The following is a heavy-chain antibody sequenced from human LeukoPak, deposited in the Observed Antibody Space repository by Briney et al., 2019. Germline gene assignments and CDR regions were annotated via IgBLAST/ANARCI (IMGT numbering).Heavy chain of an antibody. J-gene: IGHJ4*02. CDR1: GFTVSSNY. D-gene: IGHD3-10*01. Sequence: GGSLRLSCAASGFTVSSNYMSWVRQAPGKGLEWVSSISSSSNYIYYADSMKGRFTISRDNAKNSLYLQMNSLRADDTAVYYCARGLFAYSSASGAPRYSDYWGQGTPVTVSS. V-gene: IGHV3-21*01. CDR3: ARGLFAYSSASGAPRYSDY. CDR2: ISSSSNYI.